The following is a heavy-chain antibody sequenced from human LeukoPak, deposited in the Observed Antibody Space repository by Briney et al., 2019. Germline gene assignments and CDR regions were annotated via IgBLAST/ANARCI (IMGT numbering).Heavy chain of an antibody. CDR2: IHPDGSET. V-gene: IGHV3-7*01. D-gene: IGHD6-19*01. CDR3: GGWGVEAGMDY. Sequence: GGSLRLSCEASGFIFSSYWMGWVRQVPEKGLEWVANIHPDGSETSYVDSVKGRFTISRDNAKKSMSLQMNSLRVEETAVYICGGWGVEAGMDYWGQGTLVTVSS. CDR1: GFIFSSYW. J-gene: IGHJ4*02.